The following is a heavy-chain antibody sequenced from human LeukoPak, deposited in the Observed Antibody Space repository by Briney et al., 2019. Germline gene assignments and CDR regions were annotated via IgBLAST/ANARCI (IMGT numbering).Heavy chain of an antibody. CDR3: ARGGLNALEAFDI. CDR2: INGDGSST. CDR1: GFSFSSYW. Sequence: PGGSLRLSCAASGFSFSSYWMHWVRQAPGKGLVWVSRINGDGSSTRYADSVKGRFTISRDNANNTLYLQMNSLRAEDTAVYYCARGGLNALEAFDIWGEGTLVSVCS. D-gene: IGHD1-1*01. J-gene: IGHJ3*02. V-gene: IGHV3-74*01.